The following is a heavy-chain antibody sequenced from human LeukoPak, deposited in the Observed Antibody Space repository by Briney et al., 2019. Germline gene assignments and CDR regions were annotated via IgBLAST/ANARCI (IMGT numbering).Heavy chain of an antibody. V-gene: IGHV1-2*02. D-gene: IGHD5-12*01. CDR2: INPNSGGT. Sequence: GASVKVSCKASGYTFTGYYMHWVRQAPGQGLEWMGWINPNSGGTNYAQKFQGRVTMTRDTSISTAYMELSRLRSDDTAVYYCARALRLGDNYYYYYYMDVWGKGTTVTVSS. CDR1: GYTFTGYY. J-gene: IGHJ6*03. CDR3: ARALRLGDNYYYYYYMDV.